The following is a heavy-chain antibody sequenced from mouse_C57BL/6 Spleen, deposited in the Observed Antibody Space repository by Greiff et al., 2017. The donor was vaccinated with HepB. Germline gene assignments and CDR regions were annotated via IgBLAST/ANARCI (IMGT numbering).Heavy chain of an antibody. Sequence: EVQLVESGGGLVKPGGSLKLSCAASGFTFSSYAMSWVRQTPEKRLEWVATISDGGSYTYYPDNVKGRFTISRDNAKNNLYLQMSHLKSEDTAMYYCARDRPPWFAYWGQGTLVTVSA. CDR3: ARDRPPWFAY. V-gene: IGHV5-4*01. CDR1: GFTFSSYA. J-gene: IGHJ3*01. CDR2: ISDGGSYT.